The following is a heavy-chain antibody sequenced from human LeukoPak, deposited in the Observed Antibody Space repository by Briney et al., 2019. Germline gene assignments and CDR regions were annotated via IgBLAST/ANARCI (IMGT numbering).Heavy chain of an antibody. CDR2: IKQDGSEK. V-gene: IGHV3-7*01. D-gene: IGHD6-19*01. Sequence: GGSLRLSCAASGSTFSNYWMSWVRQAPGKGLEWVANIKQDGSEKYYVDSVKGRFTISRDNAKNSLFLQMNSPRAEDTAVYYCASGSGWYDAFDIWGQGTMVTVSS. CDR3: ASGSGWYDAFDI. J-gene: IGHJ3*02. CDR1: GSTFSNYW.